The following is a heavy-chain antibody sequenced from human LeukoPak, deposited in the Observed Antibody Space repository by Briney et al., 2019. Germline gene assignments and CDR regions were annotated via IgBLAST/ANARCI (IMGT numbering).Heavy chain of an antibody. J-gene: IGHJ4*02. CDR2: ISYDGSNE. V-gene: IGHV3-30*18. CDR1: GFTFSSYG. CDR3: AKGLPYDYVWGSYRSGIDY. Sequence: GGSLRLSCAASGFTFSSYGMHWVRQAPGKGLEWVAVISYDGSNEYYADSVKGRFTISRDNSKNTLYLQMNSLRAEDTAVYYCAKGLPYDYVWGSYRSGIDYWGQGTLVTVSS. D-gene: IGHD3-16*02.